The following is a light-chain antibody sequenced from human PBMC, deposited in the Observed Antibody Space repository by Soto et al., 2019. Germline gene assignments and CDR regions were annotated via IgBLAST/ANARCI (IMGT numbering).Light chain of an antibody. CDR3: SSYTTRSTRWV. CDR2: GDN. CDR1: SSNIGAGYA. V-gene: IGLV1-40*01. J-gene: IGLJ3*02. Sequence: QSVLTQPPSVSGAPGQRVTISCTGSSSNIGAGYAVHWYQQLPGTAPKLLIYGDNNRPSGVPDRFSGSKSGTSASLAITGLQAEDEAEYYCSSYTTRSTRWVFGGGTKLTVL.